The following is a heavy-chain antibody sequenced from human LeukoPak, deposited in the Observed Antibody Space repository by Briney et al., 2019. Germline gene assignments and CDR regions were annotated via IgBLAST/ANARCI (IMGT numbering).Heavy chain of an antibody. CDR3: ARGLGGYYDFWSGYWYDY. J-gene: IGHJ4*02. D-gene: IGHD3-3*01. CDR1: GYTFTSYD. Sequence: ASVKVSCKASGYTFTSYDINWVRQATGQGLEWMGWMNPNSGNTGYAQKFQGRVTITRNTSISTAYMELSSLRSEDTAVYYCARGLGGYYDFWSGYWYDYWGQGTLVTVSS. V-gene: IGHV1-8*03. CDR2: MNPNSGNT.